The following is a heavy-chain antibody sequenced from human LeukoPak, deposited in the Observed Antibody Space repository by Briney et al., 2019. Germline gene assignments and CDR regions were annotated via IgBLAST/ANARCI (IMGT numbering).Heavy chain of an antibody. CDR2: ISWDGGIT. D-gene: IGHD5-12*01. V-gene: IGHV3-43*01. J-gene: IGHJ4*02. Sequence: GGSLRLSCVASGFTFNTYSMHWVRQPPGKGLEWVSLISWDGGITYYADSVRGRFTISRDNSKNSLSLEMNSLRTEDTALYYCAKDSNTGGYSFGSWGQGTLVTVTS. CDR3: AKDSNTGGYSFGS. CDR1: GFTFNTYS.